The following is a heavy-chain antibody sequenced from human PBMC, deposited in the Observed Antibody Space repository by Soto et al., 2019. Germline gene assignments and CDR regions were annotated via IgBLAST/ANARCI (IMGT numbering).Heavy chain of an antibody. CDR1: GYSFTSYW. V-gene: IGHV5-51*01. CDR2: IYPGDSDT. CDR3: ARYILTYNTQGYWFDP. J-gene: IGHJ5*02. Sequence: GESLKISCKGSGYSFTSYWIGWVRQMPGKGLEWMGIIYPGDSDTRYSPSFQGQVTISADKSISTAYLQWSSLKASDSAMYYCARYILTYNTQGYWFDPWGQGTLVTVSS. D-gene: IGHD3-9*01.